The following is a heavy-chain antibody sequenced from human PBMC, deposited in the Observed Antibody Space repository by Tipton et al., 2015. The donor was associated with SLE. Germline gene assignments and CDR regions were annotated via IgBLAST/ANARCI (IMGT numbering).Heavy chain of an antibody. V-gene: IGHV4-39*07. Sequence: GLVKPSETLSLSCSVSGGSISSLYMFWGWIRQPPGKGLEWIGCISDRGRTQYNPSLTSRVTLSVDPSNNQFSLKLRSVTAADTAIYYCARPDRSWGQGTLVTVSS. CDR1: GGSISSLYMF. CDR2: ISDRGRT. J-gene: IGHJ4*02. CDR3: ARPDRS. D-gene: IGHD3-16*02.